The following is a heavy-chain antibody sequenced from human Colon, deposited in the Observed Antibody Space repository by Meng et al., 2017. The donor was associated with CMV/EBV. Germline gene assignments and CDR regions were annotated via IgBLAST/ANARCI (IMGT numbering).Heavy chain of an antibody. CDR2: IHWYDDK. CDR1: GFALTTTGAG. J-gene: IGHJ4*02. V-gene: IGHV2-5*01. Sequence: IHLKVLVPSLLKPNQTPTLTVSFSGFALTTTGAGVAWVRQPPGKAPELLALIHWYDDKRNSPSLKNRLNITKNTSKKQVVLSKNDLDPADTGTFYCAPHSLTILTDWGQGALVTVSS. CDR3: APHSLTILTD. D-gene: IGHD2-8*02.